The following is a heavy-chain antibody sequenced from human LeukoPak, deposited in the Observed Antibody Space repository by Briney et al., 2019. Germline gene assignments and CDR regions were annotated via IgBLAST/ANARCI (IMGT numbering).Heavy chain of an antibody. Sequence: PSETLSLTCTVSGGSISSGDYYWSWIRQPPGKGLEWIGYTYYSGSTYYNPSLKSRVTISVETSKNQFSLKLSSVTAADTAVYYCARTGAFEADYFDYWGQGTLVTVSS. V-gene: IGHV4-30-4*01. CDR1: GGSISSGDYY. J-gene: IGHJ4*02. CDR2: TYYSGST. D-gene: IGHD7-27*01. CDR3: ARTGAFEADYFDY.